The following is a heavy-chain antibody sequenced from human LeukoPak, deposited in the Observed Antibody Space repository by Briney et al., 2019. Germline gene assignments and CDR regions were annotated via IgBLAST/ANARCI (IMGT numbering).Heavy chain of an antibody. Sequence: GGSLRLSCAASGFTFSSYAMHWVRQAPGKGLEWVAVISYDGSNKYYADSVKGRFTISRDNSKNTLYLQMNSLRAEDTAVYYCARALDYYDSSALYNYWGQGTLVIVSS. CDR1: GFTFSSYA. J-gene: IGHJ4*02. V-gene: IGHV3-30-3*01. CDR3: ARALDYYDSSALYNY. CDR2: ISYDGSNK. D-gene: IGHD3-22*01.